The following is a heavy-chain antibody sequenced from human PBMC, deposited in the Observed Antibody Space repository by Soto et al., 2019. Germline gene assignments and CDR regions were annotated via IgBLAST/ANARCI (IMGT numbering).Heavy chain of an antibody. J-gene: IGHJ4*02. V-gene: IGHV1-8*01. Sequence: QVQLVQSGAEVKKPGASVKVSCKASGYTFTSYDINWVRQATGQGLEWMGWMNPNSGNTGYAQKFQGRVTMTRNTSISTAYTELSSLRSEDTAVYYCATTSAVAARGHFDYWGQGTLVTVSS. CDR3: ATTSAVAARGHFDY. CDR2: MNPNSGNT. CDR1: GYTFTSYD. D-gene: IGHD6-19*01.